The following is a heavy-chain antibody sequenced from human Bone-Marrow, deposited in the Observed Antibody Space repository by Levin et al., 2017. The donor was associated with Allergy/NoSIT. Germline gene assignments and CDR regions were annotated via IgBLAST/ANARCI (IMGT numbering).Heavy chain of an antibody. D-gene: IGHD5-18*01. CDR1: GYTFTSYA. CDR2: INAGNGNT. CDR3: ATDTAMVRPYYYYYGMDV. Sequence: ASVKVSCKASGYTFTSYAMHWVRQAPGQRLEWMGWINAGNGNTKYSQKFQGRVTITRDTSASTAYMELSSLRSEDTAVYYCATDTAMVRPYYYYYGMDVWGQGTTVTVSS. J-gene: IGHJ6*02. V-gene: IGHV1-3*01.